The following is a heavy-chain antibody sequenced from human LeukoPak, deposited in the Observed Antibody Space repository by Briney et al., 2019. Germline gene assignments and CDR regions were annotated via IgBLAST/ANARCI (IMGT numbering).Heavy chain of an antibody. D-gene: IGHD3-10*01. CDR1: GYTFTGYY. Sequence: ASVKVSCKASGYTFTGYYMHWVRQAPGQGLEWMGWINPNSGDTNYAQKFQGRVTMTRDTSITTAYVELSRLRSDDTAVYYCARAYVLLWFGEPSGADYWGQGTLVTVSS. J-gene: IGHJ4*02. CDR3: ARAYVLLWFGEPSGADY. V-gene: IGHV1-2*02. CDR2: INPNSGDT.